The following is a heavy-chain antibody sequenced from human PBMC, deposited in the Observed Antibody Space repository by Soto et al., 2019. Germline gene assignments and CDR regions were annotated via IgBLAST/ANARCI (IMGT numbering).Heavy chain of an antibody. Sequence: GGSLRLSCAASRLSFSAYYMSWVRQAPGKGLEWIAYISSSSNYIRYADSVKGRFTISRDNAKNSLFLQMNSLRAEDTAVYYCVRDTDIPVAAPGNSYSHGMDVWGQGTTVTVSS. CDR2: ISSSSNYI. V-gene: IGHV3-11*05. J-gene: IGHJ6*02. D-gene: IGHD6-19*01. CDR1: RLSFSAYY. CDR3: VRDTDIPVAAPGNSYSHGMDV.